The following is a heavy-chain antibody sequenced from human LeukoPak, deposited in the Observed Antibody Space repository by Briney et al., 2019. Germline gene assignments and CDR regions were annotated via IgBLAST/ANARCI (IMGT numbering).Heavy chain of an antibody. CDR1: GYTLTELS. CDR2: FDPEDGET. V-gene: IGHV1-24*01. Sequence: ASVKVSCKVSGYTLTELSMHWVRQAPGKGLEWMGGFDPEDGETIYAQKFQGRVTMTRNTSISTAYMELSSLRSEDTAVYYCARGGGRDGYKVWGQGTLVTVSS. CDR3: ARGGGRDGYKV. J-gene: IGHJ4*02. D-gene: IGHD5-24*01.